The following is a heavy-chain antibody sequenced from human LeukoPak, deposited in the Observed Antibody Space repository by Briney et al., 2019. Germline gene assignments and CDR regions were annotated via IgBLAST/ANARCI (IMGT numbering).Heavy chain of an antibody. V-gene: IGHV4-59*08. Sequence: SETLSLTCTVSGGSISSYYWSWLRHPPGKGLEWSGYIYYSGSTNYNPSFKSRVTISVDTSKNQYYLQLSSVTAADTAVYYCARHYVDYDSSGYPDYWGQGTLVTVSS. CDR3: ARHYVDYDSSGYPDY. J-gene: IGHJ4*02. D-gene: IGHD3-22*01. CDR2: IYYSGST. CDR1: GGSISSYY.